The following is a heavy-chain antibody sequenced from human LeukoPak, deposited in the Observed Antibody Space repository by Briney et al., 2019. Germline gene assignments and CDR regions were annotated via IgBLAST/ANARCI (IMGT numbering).Heavy chain of an antibody. V-gene: IGHV4-34*01. Sequence: PSETLSLTCAVYGGSFSGYYWSWIRQPPGKGLEWIGEINHSGSTNYNPSLKSRVTISVDTSKNQFSLKLSSVTAADTAVYYCARLGYSSGRYAFDIWGQGTIVTVSS. CDR3: ARLGYSSGRYAFDI. J-gene: IGHJ3*02. D-gene: IGHD6-19*01. CDR1: GGSFSGYY. CDR2: INHSGST.